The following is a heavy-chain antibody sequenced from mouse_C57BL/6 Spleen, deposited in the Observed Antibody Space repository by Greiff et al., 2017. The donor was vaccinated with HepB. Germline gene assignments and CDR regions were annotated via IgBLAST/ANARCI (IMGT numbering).Heavy chain of an antibody. D-gene: IGHD1-1*01. CDR2: ISSGGSYT. CDR1: GFTFSSYG. V-gene: IGHV5-6*01. CDR3: ARHPYYGSSSYAMDY. J-gene: IGHJ4*01. Sequence: EVHLVESGGDLVKPGGSLKLSCAASGFTFSSYGMSWVRQTPDKRLEWVATISSGGSYTYYPDSVKGRFTISRDNAKNTLYLQMSSLKSEDTAMYYCARHPYYGSSSYAMDYWGQGTSVTVSS.